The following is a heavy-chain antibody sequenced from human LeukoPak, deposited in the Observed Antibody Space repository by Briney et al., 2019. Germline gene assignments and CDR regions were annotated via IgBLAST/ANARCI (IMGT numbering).Heavy chain of an antibody. Sequence: GGSMRLSCAASGFTFSSYWMSWVRQAPGKGLEWVANMKYDGSEKYYVDSVKGRFTISRDNAKNSLYLQMNSLRAEDTAVYYCARDIEAAGLFLDYWGQGTLVTVSS. CDR3: ARDIEAAGLFLDY. J-gene: IGHJ4*02. CDR2: MKYDGSEK. CDR1: GFTFSSYW. D-gene: IGHD6-13*01. V-gene: IGHV3-7*01.